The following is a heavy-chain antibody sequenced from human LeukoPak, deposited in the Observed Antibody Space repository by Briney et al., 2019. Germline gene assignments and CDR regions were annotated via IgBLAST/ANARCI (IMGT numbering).Heavy chain of an antibody. Sequence: PSGTLSLTCTVSGGSISSSSYYWGWIRQPPGKGLEWIGSIYYSGSTYYNPSLKSRVTISVDTSKNQFSLKLSSVTAADTAVYYCASTYGSGSYYVKQDAFDIWGQGTMVTVSS. D-gene: IGHD3-10*01. J-gene: IGHJ3*02. CDR2: IYYSGST. CDR1: GGSISSSSYY. V-gene: IGHV4-39*01. CDR3: ASTYGSGSYYVKQDAFDI.